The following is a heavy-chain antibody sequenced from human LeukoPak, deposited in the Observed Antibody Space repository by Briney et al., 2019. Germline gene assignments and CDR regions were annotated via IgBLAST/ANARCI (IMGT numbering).Heavy chain of an antibody. CDR1: GFTFSSYW. V-gene: IGHV3-7*03. CDR2: IKQDGSEK. Sequence: GGSLRLSCAASGFTFSSYWMSWVRQAPGRGLEWMANIKQDGSEKYYVDSVKGRFTISRDNAKNSLYLQMNSLRAEDTAVYYCAKDWRQQLVRGYFDYWGQGTLVTVSS. J-gene: IGHJ4*02. D-gene: IGHD6-13*01. CDR3: AKDWRQQLVRGYFDY.